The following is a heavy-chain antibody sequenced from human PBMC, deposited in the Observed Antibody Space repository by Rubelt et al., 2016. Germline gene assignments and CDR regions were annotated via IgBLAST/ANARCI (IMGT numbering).Heavy chain of an antibody. CDR3: ARGAVVPGGSDYFDY. J-gene: IGHJ4*02. CDR1: GFTFISYS. Sequence: EVQLVESGGGLVKPGGSLRLSCAASGFTFISYSMNWVRQAPGKGLEWVSAISTSGSHIYYADSVRGRFTISRDNAKNSLYLQMNTLKPEDTAVYYCARGAVVPGGSDYFDYWGQGTLVTVSS. CDR2: ISTSGSHI. V-gene: IGHV3-21*01. D-gene: IGHD3-10*01.